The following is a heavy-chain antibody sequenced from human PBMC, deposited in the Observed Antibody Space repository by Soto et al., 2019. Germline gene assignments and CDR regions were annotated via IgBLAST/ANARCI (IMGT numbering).Heavy chain of an antibody. V-gene: IGHV4-31*03. J-gene: IGHJ3*02. CDR3: ARGGDSSGYGGGAFDI. CDR2: IYYSGST. Sequence: SETLSLTCTVSGGSLSSGGYYWSWIRQHPGKGLEWIGYIYYSGSTYYNPSLKSRVTISVDTSKNQFSLKLSSVTAADTAVYYCARGGDSSGYGGGAFDIWGQGTMVTVSS. D-gene: IGHD3-22*01. CDR1: GGSLSSGGYY.